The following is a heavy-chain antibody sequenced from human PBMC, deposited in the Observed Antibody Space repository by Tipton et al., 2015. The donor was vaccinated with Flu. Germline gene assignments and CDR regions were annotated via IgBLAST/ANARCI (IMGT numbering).Heavy chain of an antibody. Sequence: QLVQSGAEVKKPGESLKISCEDSVHSFTSYWVGWVRQMPGKGLEWMGIIYPDDSDTKYSPSFQGQVTFSADKSVNTAYLHWSSLKASDTAIYFCVRQNCGGDCYPDYWGQGTLVTVSS. J-gene: IGHJ4*02. CDR1: VHSFTSYW. CDR3: VRQNCGGDCYPDY. CDR2: IYPDDSDT. D-gene: IGHD2-21*02. V-gene: IGHV5-51*01.